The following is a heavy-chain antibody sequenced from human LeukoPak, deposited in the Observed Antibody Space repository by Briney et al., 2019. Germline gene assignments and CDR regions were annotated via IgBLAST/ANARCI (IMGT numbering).Heavy chain of an antibody. CDR3: SLLWFGESDY. J-gene: IGHJ4*02. CDR2: INPSGGST. Sequence: EASVKVSCKASGYTFTSYYMHWVREAHGQGLEWMGIINPSGGSTSYAQKFQGSVTMSRDTSTSTVYMELSSLTSEDTAVYYCSLLWFGESDYWGQGTLVTVSS. CDR1: GYTFTSYY. V-gene: IGHV1-46*01. D-gene: IGHD3-10*01.